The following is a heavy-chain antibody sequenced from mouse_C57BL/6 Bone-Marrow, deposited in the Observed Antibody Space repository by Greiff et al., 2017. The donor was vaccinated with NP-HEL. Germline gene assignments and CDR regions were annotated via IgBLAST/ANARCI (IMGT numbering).Heavy chain of an antibody. CDR1: GYSITSGYY. CDR2: ISYDGSN. CDR3: ARSYGSRAWFAY. D-gene: IGHD1-1*01. J-gene: IGHJ3*01. Sequence: ESGPGLVKPSQSLSLTCSVTGYSITSGYYWNWIRQFPGNKLEWMGYISYDGSNNYNPSLKNRISITRDTSKNQFFLKLNSVTTEDTATYYCARSYGSRAWFAYWGQGTLVTVSA. V-gene: IGHV3-6*01.